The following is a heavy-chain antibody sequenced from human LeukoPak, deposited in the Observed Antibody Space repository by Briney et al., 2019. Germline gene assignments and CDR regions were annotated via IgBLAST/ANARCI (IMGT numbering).Heavy chain of an antibody. CDR3: ARDGGNTRLFTY. Sequence: SETLSLTCTVSGGSISSSSYYWGWIRQPPGKGLEWIGSIYYSGSTYYNPSLKSRVTISVDTSKNQFSLRLSSVTAADTAVYYCARDGGNTRLFTYWGQGTLVTVSS. D-gene: IGHD4-23*01. V-gene: IGHV4-39*07. CDR1: GGSISSSSYY. CDR2: IYYSGST. J-gene: IGHJ4*02.